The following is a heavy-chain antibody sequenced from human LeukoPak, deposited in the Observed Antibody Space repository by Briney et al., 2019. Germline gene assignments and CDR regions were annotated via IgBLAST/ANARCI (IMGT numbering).Heavy chain of an antibody. CDR1: GFTFSSYN. Sequence: GGSLRLSCVASGFTFSSYNMNWVRQAPGKGLEWVSSISSSSIYIYYADSVKGRFTISRDNAKSSLSLQMNSLRAEDTAVYYCARVLILPSPSTFGGVIVSYFDYWGQGTLVTVSS. D-gene: IGHD3-16*02. J-gene: IGHJ4*02. CDR2: ISSSSIYI. CDR3: ARVLILPSPSTFGGVIVSYFDY. V-gene: IGHV3-21*01.